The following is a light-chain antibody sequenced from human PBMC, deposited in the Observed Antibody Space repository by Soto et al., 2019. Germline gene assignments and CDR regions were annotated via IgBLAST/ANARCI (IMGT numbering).Light chain of an antibody. CDR3: QQRSSWPT. V-gene: IGKV3-11*01. J-gene: IGKJ4*01. CDR2: DTS. CDR1: QSVSRY. Sequence: EIVLTQSPATLSLSPGERATLSCRASQSVSRYLAWYQQKPGQAPRLLIYDTSHRARGIPARFSGSGSGTDFTLTISSLEPEDFTGYYCQQRSSWPTFGGGTKVEIK.